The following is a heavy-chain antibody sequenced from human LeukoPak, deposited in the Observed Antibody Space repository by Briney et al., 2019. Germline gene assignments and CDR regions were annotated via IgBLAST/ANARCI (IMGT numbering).Heavy chain of an antibody. CDR1: GFTFSSYA. Sequence: GRSLRLSCAASGFTFSSYAMHWVRQAPGKGLEWVAVISYDGSNKYYADSVKGRFTISRDNSKNTLYLQMNSLRAEDTAVYYCAREREGYSSSWYVCWFDPWGQGTLVTASS. J-gene: IGHJ5*02. CDR3: AREREGYSSSWYVCWFDP. CDR2: ISYDGSNK. D-gene: IGHD6-13*01. V-gene: IGHV3-30*04.